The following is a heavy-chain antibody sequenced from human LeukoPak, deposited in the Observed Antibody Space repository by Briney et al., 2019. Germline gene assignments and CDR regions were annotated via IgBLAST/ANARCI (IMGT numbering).Heavy chain of an antibody. J-gene: IGHJ4*02. CDR2: ISSSGSTI. Sequence: GGSLSLSWPASGFTFSSYAMTWFRKAPGKGLEWFSSISSSGSTIYYADSVKGRFTISRDNAKNSLYLQMNSLRAEDTAVYYCARDAPQDCSGGSCYSPYHFDYWGQGTLVTVSS. D-gene: IGHD2-15*01. V-gene: IGHV3-48*04. CDR1: GFTFSSYA. CDR3: ARDAPQDCSGGSCYSPYHFDY.